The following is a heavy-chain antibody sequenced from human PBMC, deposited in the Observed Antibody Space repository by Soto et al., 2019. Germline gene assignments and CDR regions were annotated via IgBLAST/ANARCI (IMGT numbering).Heavy chain of an antibody. Sequence: SMTPACAVSGFSFGSYGIQWVRPADGGGRGWEAVISNDGSNKFYTDSGKGRLTISRDNSTNTLYLQMNRLRAADTAVYYCARSGGCYSHFDYWGQGTLVTVSS. CDR3: ARSGGCYSHFDY. CDR2: ISNDGSNK. V-gene: IGHV3-30*10. J-gene: IGHJ4*02. CDR1: GFSFGSYG. D-gene: IGHD2-15*01.